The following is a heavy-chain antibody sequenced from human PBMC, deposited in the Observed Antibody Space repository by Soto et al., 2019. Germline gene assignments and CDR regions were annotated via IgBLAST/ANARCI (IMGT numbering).Heavy chain of an antibody. V-gene: IGHV2-70*11. CDR1: GFSLSTSGMC. J-gene: IGHJ4*02. Sequence: SGPTLVNPTQTLTLTCTFSGFSLSTSGMCVSWIRQPPGKALEWLARIDWDDDKYYSTSLKTRLTISKDTSKNQVVLTMTNMDPVDTATYYCARIQAGDGYNYYDYWGQGTLVTVYS. CDR3: ARIQAGDGYNYYDY. D-gene: IGHD5-12*01. CDR2: IDWDDDK.